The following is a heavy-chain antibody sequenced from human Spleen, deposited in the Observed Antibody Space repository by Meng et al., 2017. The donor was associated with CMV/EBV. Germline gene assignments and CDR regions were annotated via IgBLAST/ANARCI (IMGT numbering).Heavy chain of an antibody. CDR3: ARGTGDAEEYYYYGMDV. CDR1: FTVSSNY. D-gene: IGHD7-27*01. Sequence: FTVSSNYRSWGRQAPGKGLEWVSVIYSGGSTYYADSVKGRFTISRDNSKNTLYLQMNSLRAEDTAVYYCARGTGDAEEYYYYGMDVWGQGTTVTVSS. J-gene: IGHJ6*02. V-gene: IGHV3-53*01. CDR2: IYSGGST.